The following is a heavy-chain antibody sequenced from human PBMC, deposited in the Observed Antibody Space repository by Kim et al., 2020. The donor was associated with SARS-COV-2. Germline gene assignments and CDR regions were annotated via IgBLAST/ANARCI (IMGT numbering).Heavy chain of an antibody. Sequence: SETLSLTCAVYGGSFSGYYWSWIRQPPGKGLEWIGEINHSGSTNYNPSLKSRVTISVDTSKNQFSLKLSSVTAADTAVYYCARGPSRPMVTYGYYYGMDVWGQGTTVTVSS. V-gene: IGHV4-34*01. CDR2: INHSGST. J-gene: IGHJ6*02. CDR1: GGSFSGYY. D-gene: IGHD5-18*01. CDR3: ARGPSRPMVTYGYYYGMDV.